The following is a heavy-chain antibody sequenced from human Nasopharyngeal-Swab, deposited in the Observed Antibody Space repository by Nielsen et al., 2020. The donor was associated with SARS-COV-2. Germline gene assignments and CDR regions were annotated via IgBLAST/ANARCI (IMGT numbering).Heavy chain of an antibody. CDR3: AREGAHYYDSRGYFSHDY. Sequence: WVRQAPGQGLEWMGGIIPIFGTANYAQKFQGRVTITADESTRTAYMELSSLRSEDTAMYYCAREGAHYYDSRGYFSHDYWGQGTLVTVSS. V-gene: IGHV1-69*01. J-gene: IGHJ4*02. D-gene: IGHD3-22*01. CDR2: IIPIFGTA.